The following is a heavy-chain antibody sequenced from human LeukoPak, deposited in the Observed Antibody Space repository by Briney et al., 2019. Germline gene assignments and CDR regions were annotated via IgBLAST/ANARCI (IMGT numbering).Heavy chain of an antibody. D-gene: IGHD4-11*01. Sequence: ASVKVSCKASGGTFSSYAVSCVRQAPGQGLEWMGGIVPIFGTEDYAQKFQDRVTITMDESASTAYMDLSSLRSDDTAVYYCARGTVTDNWFDPWGQGTLVTVSS. CDR2: IVPIFGTE. CDR1: GGTFSSYA. V-gene: IGHV1-69*05. J-gene: IGHJ5*02. CDR3: ARGTVTDNWFDP.